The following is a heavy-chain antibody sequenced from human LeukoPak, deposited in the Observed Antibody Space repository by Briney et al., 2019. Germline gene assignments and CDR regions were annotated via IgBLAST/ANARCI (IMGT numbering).Heavy chain of an antibody. V-gene: IGHV4-59*01. D-gene: IGHD2-21*02. CDR1: GGSISSYY. J-gene: IGHJ2*01. CDR3: ARHCGGDCYGWYFDL. CDR2: IYYSGST. Sequence: SETLSLTCTVSGGSISSYYWSWIRQPPGKGLEWIGYIYYSGSTNYNPSLKSRVTISVDTSKNQFSLKLSSVTAADTAVYYCARHCGGDCYGWYFDLWGRGTLVTVSS.